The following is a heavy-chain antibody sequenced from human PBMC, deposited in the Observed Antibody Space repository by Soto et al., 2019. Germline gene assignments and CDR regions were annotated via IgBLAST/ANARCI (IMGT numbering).Heavy chain of an antibody. D-gene: IGHD1-1*01. Sequence: QVQLVQSGAEVKKPGASVKVSCKASGYTFTSYDINWARQATGQGLEWMGWMNPNSGNTGYAQKFQGRVTMTRNTSISTAYMELSSLRSEDTAVYYCARVVLGATGTQYYYYMDVWGKGTTVTVSS. CDR2: MNPNSGNT. J-gene: IGHJ6*03. V-gene: IGHV1-8*01. CDR3: ARVVLGATGTQYYYYMDV. CDR1: GYTFTSYD.